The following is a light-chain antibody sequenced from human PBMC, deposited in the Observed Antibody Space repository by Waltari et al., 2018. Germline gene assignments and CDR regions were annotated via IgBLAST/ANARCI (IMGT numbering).Light chain of an antibody. J-gene: IGKJ5*01. V-gene: IGKV1-NL1*01. Sequence: DIKMAQSPSSLSASVGDRVTITCRASQGLINSLAWYQQKPGKAPKLLLYAASRLESGVPSRFSGSGSGTDYTLTISSLQPEDFATYYCQQYYSTLTTFGQGTRLEIK. CDR1: QGLINS. CDR2: AAS. CDR3: QQYYSTLTT.